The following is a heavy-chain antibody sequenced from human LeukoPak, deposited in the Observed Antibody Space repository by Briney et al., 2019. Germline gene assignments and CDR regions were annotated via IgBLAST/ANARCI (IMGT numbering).Heavy chain of an antibody. CDR1: GGTFSNYA. J-gene: IGHJ4*02. V-gene: IGHV1-69*06. CDR2: IIPIFGTA. CDR3: ARGYCTSTSCYGADFDY. D-gene: IGHD2-2*01. Sequence: ASVKVSCKASGGTFSNYAISWVRQAPGQGLEWMGGIIPIFGTANYAQKFRGRVTITADKSTRTAYMELSSLRSEDTAVYYCARGYCTSTSCYGADFDYWGQGTLVTVSS.